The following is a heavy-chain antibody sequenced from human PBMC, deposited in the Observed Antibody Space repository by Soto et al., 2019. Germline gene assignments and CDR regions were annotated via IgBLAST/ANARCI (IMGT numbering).Heavy chain of an antibody. CDR2: IYHSGST. Sequence: QVQLQESGPGLVKPSGTLSLTCAVSGGSISSSNWWSWVRQPPGKGLEWIGEIYHSGSTNYTPSLKSRVTISGDQSKNKLPLKLSSVTAAETAVSDCARGLMDGMDVWGQGTTVTVSS. J-gene: IGHJ6*02. V-gene: IGHV4-4*02. D-gene: IGHD3-16*01. CDR3: ARGLMDGMDV. CDR1: GGSISSSNW.